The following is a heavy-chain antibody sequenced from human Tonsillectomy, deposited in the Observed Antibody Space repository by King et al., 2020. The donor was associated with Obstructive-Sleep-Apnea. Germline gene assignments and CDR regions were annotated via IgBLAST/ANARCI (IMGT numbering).Heavy chain of an antibody. D-gene: IGHD6-13*01. V-gene: IGHV1-2*04. Sequence: QLVQSGAEVKKPGASVKVSCKASGYTFTGYYMHWVRQAPGQGLEWMGWINPNSGGTNYAQKFQGWVTMTRDTSISTAYMELSRLRSDDTAVYYCARDRQQLAPDYYYYGMDVWGQGTTVTVSS. CDR1: GYTFTGYY. CDR3: ARDRQQLAPDYYYYGMDV. CDR2: INPNSGGT. J-gene: IGHJ6*02.